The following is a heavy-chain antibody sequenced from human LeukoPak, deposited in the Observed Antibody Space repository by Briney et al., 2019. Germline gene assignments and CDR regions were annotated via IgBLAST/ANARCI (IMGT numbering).Heavy chain of an antibody. D-gene: IGHD4-23*01. CDR2: IIPILGIA. CDR3: ARDHSGGY. CDR1: GGTFSSYA. Sequence: SVKVSCKASGGTFSSYAISWVRQAPGQGLEWMGRIIPILGIADYAQKFQGRVTITADKSTSTAYMELSSLRSEDTAVYYCARDHSGGYWGQGTLVTVSS. V-gene: IGHV1-69*04. J-gene: IGHJ4*02.